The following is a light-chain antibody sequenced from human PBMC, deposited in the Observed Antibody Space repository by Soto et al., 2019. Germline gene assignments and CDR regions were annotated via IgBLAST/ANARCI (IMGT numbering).Light chain of an antibody. J-gene: IGLJ1*01. CDR1: SSDIGGYNY. V-gene: IGLV2-14*01. CDR2: EVS. Sequence: QSALTQPASVSGSPGQSITISCTGTSSDIGGYNYVSWYQQHPGKAPKLMIYEVSSRPSGVSNCFSGSKSGNTASLTISGLQAEDEADYYCNSYTSSSTRVFGTGTKATVL. CDR3: NSYTSSSTRV.